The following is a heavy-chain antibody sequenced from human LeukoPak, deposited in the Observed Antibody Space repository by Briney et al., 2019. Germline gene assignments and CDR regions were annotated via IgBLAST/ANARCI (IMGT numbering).Heavy chain of an antibody. D-gene: IGHD3-16*01. CDR1: GFTFSNYA. CDR3: ARNAYHDY. V-gene: IGHV3-64*01. Sequence: GGXXRLSCVASGFTFSNYAMHWVRQAPGKGLEYVSSVNINGGSTYYSNSVKGRFTISRDNSKNTLYLQMGSLRPEDMAVYYCARNAYHDYWGQGTLVTVSS. CDR2: VNINGGST. J-gene: IGHJ4*02.